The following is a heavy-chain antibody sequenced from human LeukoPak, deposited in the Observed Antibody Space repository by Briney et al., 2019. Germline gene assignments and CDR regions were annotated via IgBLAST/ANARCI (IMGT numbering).Heavy chain of an antibody. CDR3: ARLYSNYIYYSYYMDV. CDR2: IYYSGST. CDR1: GGSISRHY. J-gene: IGHJ6*03. D-gene: IGHD4-11*01. Sequence: SETLSLTCTVSGGSISRHYWSWIRQPPGKGLEWIGYIYYSGSTNYNPSLKSRVTISVDTSKNQFSLKLSSVTAADTAVYYCARLYSNYIYYSYYMDVWGKGTTVTVSS. V-gene: IGHV4-59*11.